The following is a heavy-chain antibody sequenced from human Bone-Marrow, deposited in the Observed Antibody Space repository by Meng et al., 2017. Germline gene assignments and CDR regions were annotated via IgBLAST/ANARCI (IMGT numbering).Heavy chain of an antibody. CDR2: ISYDGSNK. CDR1: GSTFSSYA. CDR3: ARGPGYYYYGMDV. V-gene: IGHV3-30*01. Sequence: GESLKISCAASGSTFSSYAMHWVRQAPGKGLEWVAVISYDGSNKYYADSVKGRFTISRDNSKNTLYLQMNSLRAEDTAVYYCARGPGYYYYGMDVWGQGTTVTVSS. J-gene: IGHJ6*02.